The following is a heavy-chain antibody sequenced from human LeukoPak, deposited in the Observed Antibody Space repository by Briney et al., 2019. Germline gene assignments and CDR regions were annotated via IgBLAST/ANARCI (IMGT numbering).Heavy chain of an antibody. J-gene: IGHJ4*02. CDR2: ISAYNGNT. Sequence: GASVKVSCKASGYTFTSYGISWVRQAPGQGLEWMGWISAYNGNTNYAQKLQGRVTMTTDTSTSTAYMELRSLRSDDTAVYYCARVTPYYDFWSGYSRGYFDYWGQGTLVTVSS. V-gene: IGHV1-18*01. D-gene: IGHD3-3*01. CDR1: GYTFTSYG. CDR3: ARVTPYYDFWSGYSRGYFDY.